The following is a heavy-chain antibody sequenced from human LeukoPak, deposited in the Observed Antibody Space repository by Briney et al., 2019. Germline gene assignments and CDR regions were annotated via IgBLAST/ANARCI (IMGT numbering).Heavy chain of an antibody. CDR2: ISYDGSNK. V-gene: IGHV3-30*18. CDR1: GFTFSSYG. Sequence: GRSLRLSCAASGFTFSSYGMHWVRQAPGKGLEWVAVISYDGSNKYYADSVKGRFTISRDNSKNTLYLQMNSLRAEDTAVYYCAKARDGFANWFDPWGQGTLVTVSS. D-gene: IGHD3-10*01. J-gene: IGHJ5*02. CDR3: AKARDGFANWFDP.